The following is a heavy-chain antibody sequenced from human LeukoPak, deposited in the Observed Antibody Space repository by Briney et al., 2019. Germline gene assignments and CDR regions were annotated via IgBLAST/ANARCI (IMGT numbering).Heavy chain of an antibody. J-gene: IGHJ1*01. Sequence: GGSLRLSCAASGFTFDDYAMHWVRQAPGKGLEWVSLISGDGRSTYFADSVKGRFTISRDNSKNSLYLQMNSLRTEDTALYYRAKVYRYYDSSCQHWGQGTLVTVSS. CDR1: GFTFDDYA. V-gene: IGHV3-43*02. CDR2: ISGDGRST. CDR3: AKVYRYYDSSCQH. D-gene: IGHD3-22*01.